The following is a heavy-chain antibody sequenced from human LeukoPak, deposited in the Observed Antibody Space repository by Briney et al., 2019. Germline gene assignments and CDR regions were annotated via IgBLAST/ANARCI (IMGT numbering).Heavy chain of an antibody. D-gene: IGHD1-26*01. CDR3: AREGRWDGDY. V-gene: IGHV3-30*04. CDR2: ISYDGSNK. CDR1: GFTFSSYA. J-gene: IGHJ4*02. Sequence: GGSLRLPCAASGFTFSSYAMHWVRQAPGKGLEWVAVISYDGSNKYYADSVKGRFTISRDNSKNTLYLQMNSLRAEDTAVYYCAREGRWDGDYWGQGTLVTVSS.